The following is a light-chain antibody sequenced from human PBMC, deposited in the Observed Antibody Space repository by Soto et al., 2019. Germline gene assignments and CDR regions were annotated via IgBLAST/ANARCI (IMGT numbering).Light chain of an antibody. CDR2: EDN. CDR1: SSNIGKNY. Sequence: HSALTQPPSVSAAPGQKVTFSCSGSSSNIGKNYVSWYQQVPGTAPKLLIYEDNKRRSGIPDRFSGSKSGTSATLGITGLQTGDEADYYCGTWDSSLSVFVFGTGTKVTVL. J-gene: IGLJ1*01. V-gene: IGLV1-51*02. CDR3: GTWDSSLSVFV.